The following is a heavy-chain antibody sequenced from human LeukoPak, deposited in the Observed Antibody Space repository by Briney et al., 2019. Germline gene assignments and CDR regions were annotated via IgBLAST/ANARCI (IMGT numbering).Heavy chain of an antibody. V-gene: IGHV1-2*02. Sequence: GASVTVSCKASGYTFTGYYMHWVRQAPGQGLEWMGWINPNSGGTNYAQKFQGRVTMTRDTSISTAYMELSRLRSDDTAVYYCARGTGVYSNDDVDYWGQGTLVTVSS. J-gene: IGHJ4*02. CDR3: ARGTGVYSNDDVDY. D-gene: IGHD4-11*01. CDR1: GYTFTGYY. CDR2: INPNSGGT.